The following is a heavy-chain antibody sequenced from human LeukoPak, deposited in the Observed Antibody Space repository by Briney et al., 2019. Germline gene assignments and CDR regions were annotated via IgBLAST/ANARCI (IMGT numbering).Heavy chain of an antibody. CDR1: GFTFSSYG. V-gene: IGHV3-30*18. CDR2: ISYDGSNK. Sequence: GGSLRLSCAASGFTFSSYGMHWVRQAPGKGLEWVAVISYDGSNKYYADSVKGRFTISRDNSKNTLYLQMNSLRAEDTAVYYCAKGDYTVTTVIGYWGQGTLVTVSS. CDR3: AKGDYTVTTVIGY. D-gene: IGHD4-17*01. J-gene: IGHJ4*02.